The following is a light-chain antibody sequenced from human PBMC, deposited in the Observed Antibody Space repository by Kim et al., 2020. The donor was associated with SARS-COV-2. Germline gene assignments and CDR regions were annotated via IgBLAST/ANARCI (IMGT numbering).Light chain of an antibody. CDR3: LLSYNGARV. J-gene: IGLJ2*01. CDR2: DAN. CDR1: TGAGTRGHY. V-gene: IGLV7-46*01. Sequence: PGGPVTLTCGSRTGAGTRGHYPYWFQQKSGQAPRTLIYDANKKHPWTPVRFSGSLLGGKAALTLSGAQPEDEAEYYCLLSYNGARVFGGGTQLTVL.